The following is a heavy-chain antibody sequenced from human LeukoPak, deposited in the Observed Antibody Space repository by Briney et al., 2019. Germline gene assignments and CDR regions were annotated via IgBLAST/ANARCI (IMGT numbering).Heavy chain of an antibody. D-gene: IGHD2-21*01. Sequence: GGSLRLSCAASGFTFSDYYMSWIRQAPGKGLEWVSYISSSGSTIYYAYSVKGRFTISRDNTKNSLYLQMNSLRAEDTAVYYCARELRYCGGDCYSRIDYWGQGTLVTVSS. CDR2: ISSSGSTI. CDR1: GFTFSDYY. J-gene: IGHJ4*02. V-gene: IGHV3-11*04. CDR3: ARELRYCGGDCYSRIDY.